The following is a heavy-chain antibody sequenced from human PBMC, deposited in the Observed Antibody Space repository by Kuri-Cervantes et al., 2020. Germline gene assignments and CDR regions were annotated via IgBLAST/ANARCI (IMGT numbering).Heavy chain of an antibody. V-gene: IGHV4-39*07. Sequence: SETLSLTCTVSGGSISSGGYYWNWVRQPPGKGLEWIGELSHSGSIKYNPSLRSRITMSEDTSKTQLSLRLTSLTAADTAMYYCMRTEIIFGELREAWGQGTLVTVSS. CDR1: GGSISSGGYY. CDR2: LSHSGSI. D-gene: IGHD3-10*01. J-gene: IGHJ5*02. CDR3: MRTEIIFGELREA.